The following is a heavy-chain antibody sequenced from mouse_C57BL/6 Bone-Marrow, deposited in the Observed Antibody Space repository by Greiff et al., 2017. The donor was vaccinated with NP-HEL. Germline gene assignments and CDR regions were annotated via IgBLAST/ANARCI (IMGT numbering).Heavy chain of an antibody. CDR1: GFNIKNTY. V-gene: IGHV14-3*01. Sequence: EVQLQQSVAELVRPGASVKLSCTASGFNIKNTYMHWVKQRPEQGLEWIGRIDPANGNTKYAPKFQGKATINADTSSNTAYLQLSSLTSEDTAIYSCARGYCGSSSWFAYWGQGTLVTVSA. D-gene: IGHD1-1*01. CDR2: IDPANGNT. J-gene: IGHJ3*01. CDR3: ARGYCGSSSWFAY.